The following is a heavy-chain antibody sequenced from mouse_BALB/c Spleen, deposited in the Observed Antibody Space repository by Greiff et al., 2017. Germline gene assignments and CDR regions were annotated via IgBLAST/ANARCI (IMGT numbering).Heavy chain of an antibody. CDR1: GFTFSSFG. D-gene: IGHD1-1*01. Sequence: EVQRVESGGGLVQPGGSRKLSCAASGFTFSSFGMHWVRQAPEKGLEWVAYISSGNSTIYYADTVKGRFTISRDNPKNTLFLQMTSLRSEDTAMYYCARSGYYGDYWGQGTTLTVSS. CDR2: ISSGNSTI. J-gene: IGHJ2*01. V-gene: IGHV5-17*02. CDR3: ARSGYYGDY.